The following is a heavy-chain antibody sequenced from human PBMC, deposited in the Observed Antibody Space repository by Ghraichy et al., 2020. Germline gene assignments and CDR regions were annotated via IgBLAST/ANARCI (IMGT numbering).Heavy chain of an antibody. CDR2: IIPIFGTA. CDR1: GGTFSSYA. CDR3: ASQGSGCSSTSCYPPDYYYYYGMDV. D-gene: IGHD2-2*01. Sequence: SVKVSCKASGGTFSSYAISWVRQAPGQGLEWMGGIIPIFGTANYAQKFQGRVTITADESTSTAYMELSSLRSEDTAVYYCASQGSGCSSTSCYPPDYYYYYGMDVWGQGTTVTVSS. V-gene: IGHV1-69*13. J-gene: IGHJ6*02.